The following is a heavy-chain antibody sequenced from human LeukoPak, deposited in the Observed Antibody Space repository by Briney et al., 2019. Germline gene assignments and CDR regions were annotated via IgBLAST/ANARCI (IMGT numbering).Heavy chain of an antibody. CDR1: GYTFTSYY. CDR3: ARDECGGDCYTFDY. D-gene: IGHD2-21*02. Sequence: ASVTVSCKASGYTFTSYYMHWVRQAPGQGLEWMGIINPSGGSTSYAQKSQGRVTMTRDTSTSTVYMELSSLRAEDTAVYYCARDECGGDCYTFDYWGQGTLVTVSS. V-gene: IGHV1-46*01. J-gene: IGHJ4*02. CDR2: INPSGGST.